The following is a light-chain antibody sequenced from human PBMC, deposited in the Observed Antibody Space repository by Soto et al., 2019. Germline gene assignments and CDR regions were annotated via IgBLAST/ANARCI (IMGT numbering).Light chain of an antibody. Sequence: DLVMTQSPLSLPVTPGEPASISCRSSQSLLHRNGYNYLDWYLQKPGQSPQLLIYLGSNRASGVPDRFSGSGSGTDFTLKISRVEAEDVGFYYCMQAIQTPKTFGQGTKVEIK. CDR2: LGS. CDR3: MQAIQTPKT. CDR1: QSLLHRNGYNY. V-gene: IGKV2-28*01. J-gene: IGKJ1*01.